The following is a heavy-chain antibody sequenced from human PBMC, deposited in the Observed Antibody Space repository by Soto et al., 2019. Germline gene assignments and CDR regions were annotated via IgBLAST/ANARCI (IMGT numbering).Heavy chain of an antibody. CDR1: GXTLINFW. V-gene: IGHV3-23*01. D-gene: IGHD2-8*01. CDR2: IIGSSSDK. J-gene: IGHJ4*02. Sequence: GSLRLSCAASGXTLINFWMAWVRQGPGKGLEWVSAIIGSSSDKWYTDSLEGLFTSSRDNSKNTLYLEMNNLRAHDSAAYYCAKYLLMDTSSIFDCWGQGALGTVSS. CDR3: AKYLLMDTSSIFDC.